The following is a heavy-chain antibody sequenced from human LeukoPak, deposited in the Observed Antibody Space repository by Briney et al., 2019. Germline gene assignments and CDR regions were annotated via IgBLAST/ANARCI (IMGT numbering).Heavy chain of an antibody. J-gene: IGHJ4*02. CDR1: GFTFSSYW. CDR3: ARDRYSYGDF. CDR2: IKQDGSER. D-gene: IGHD5-18*01. Sequence: GGSLRLSCAASGFTFSSYWMSWVRQAPGKGLEWMANIKQDGSERYYVDSVKGRFTISRDNAKNTLYLQMSSLRAEDTAVYYCARDRYSYGDFWGQGTLVTVSS. V-gene: IGHV3-7*01.